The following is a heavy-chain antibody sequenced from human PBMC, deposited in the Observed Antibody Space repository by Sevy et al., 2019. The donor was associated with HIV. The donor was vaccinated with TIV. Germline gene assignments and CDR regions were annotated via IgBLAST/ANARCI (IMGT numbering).Heavy chain of an antibody. CDR2: INPRGDTT. CDR1: GYSISDYY. D-gene: IGHD2-2*03. J-gene: IGHJ6*03. CDR3: AGGGYCSASWTYSYSYYYIGV. V-gene: IGHV1-46*01. Sequence: ASVKVSCKASGYSISDYYMHWVRQAPGQGLEWMGIINPRGDTTKYAQKFQGRVTMTRETSTSTVYLDLSSLRSVDTAVSDCAGGGYCSASWTYSYSYYYIGVWGKGTTVTVSS.